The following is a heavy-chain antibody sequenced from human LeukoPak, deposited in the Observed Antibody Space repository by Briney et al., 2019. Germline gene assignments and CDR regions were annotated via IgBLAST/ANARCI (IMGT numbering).Heavy chain of an antibody. CDR1: AGSISNTNYY. D-gene: IGHD3-10*01. Sequence: SETLSLTCTVSAGSISNTNYYWGWIRQPPGKGLEWIGSIFYSGSTHYNPSLKSRVTISVDTSKNQFSLKLSSVTAADTAVYYCARQSGREFEYFQHWGQGTLVTVSS. V-gene: IGHV4-39*01. J-gene: IGHJ1*01. CDR3: ARQSGREFEYFQH. CDR2: IFYSGST.